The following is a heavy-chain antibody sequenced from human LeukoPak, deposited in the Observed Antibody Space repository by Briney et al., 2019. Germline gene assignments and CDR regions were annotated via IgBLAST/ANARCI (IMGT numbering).Heavy chain of an antibody. V-gene: IGHV3-23*01. D-gene: IGHD2-15*01. CDR1: GFTFSSYA. Sequence: GGSLRLSCAASGFTFSSYAMSWVRQAPGEGREWVSAISGSGGSTYYADSVKGRFTISRDNSKNTLYLQMNSLRAEDTAVYYCAKDVGTLLLYYGMDVWGQGTTVTASS. CDR2: ISGSGGST. CDR3: AKDVGTLLLYYGMDV. J-gene: IGHJ6*02.